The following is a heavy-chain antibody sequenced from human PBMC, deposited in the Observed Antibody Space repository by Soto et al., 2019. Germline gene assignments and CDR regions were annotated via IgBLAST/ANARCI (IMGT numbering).Heavy chain of an antibody. V-gene: IGHV3-15*01. CDR2: IKSKTDGGTT. CDR3: TTDVPLTSTVTTDY. CDR1: GFTFSNAW. Sequence: EVQLVESGGGLVKPGGSLRLSCAASGFTFSNAWMSWVRQAPGKGLEWVGRIKSKTDGGTTDYAAPVKGRFTISRDDSKNMLYLQMNSLKTEDTAVYYCTTDVPLTSTVTTDYWGQGTLVTVSS. D-gene: IGHD4-17*01. J-gene: IGHJ4*02.